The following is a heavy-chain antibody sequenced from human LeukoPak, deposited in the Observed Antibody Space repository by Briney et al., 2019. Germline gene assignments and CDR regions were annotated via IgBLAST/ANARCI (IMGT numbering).Heavy chain of an antibody. CDR3: AKVDTIFGVIPEGFDY. V-gene: IGHV3-23*01. J-gene: IGHJ4*02. D-gene: IGHD3-3*01. CDR1: GFTFSSYA. CDR2: ISGSGGST. Sequence: PGGSLRLSCAASGFTFSSYAMSWVRQAPGKGLEWVSAISGSGGSTYYADSVKGRFTISRDNSKNTLYLQMNSLRAEDTAVYYCAKVDTIFGVIPEGFDYWGQGTLVTVSS.